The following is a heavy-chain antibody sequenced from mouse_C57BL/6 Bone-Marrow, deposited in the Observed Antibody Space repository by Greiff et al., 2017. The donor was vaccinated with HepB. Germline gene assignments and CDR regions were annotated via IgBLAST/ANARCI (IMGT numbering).Heavy chain of an antibody. Sequence: VQLQQSGAELARPGASVKMSCKASGYTFTSYTMHWVKQRPGQGLEWIGYINPSSGYTKYNQKFKDKATLTADKSSSTAYMQLSSLSSEDSAVYYCARRGSNPWYAMDYWGQGTSVTVSS. CDR1: GYTFTSYT. V-gene: IGHV1-4*01. CDR3: ARRGSNPWYAMDY. CDR2: INPSSGYT. J-gene: IGHJ4*01. D-gene: IGHD2-5*01.